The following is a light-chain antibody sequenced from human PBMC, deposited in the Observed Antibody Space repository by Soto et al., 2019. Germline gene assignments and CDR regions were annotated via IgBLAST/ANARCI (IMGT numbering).Light chain of an antibody. Sequence: EVVLTQSPATLSLSPGERATLSCRANQSVSANYLAWYQQKPGQAPRLLIYGASSRATGIPDRFSGSGSGTDFTLTISRLEPEDFAVYSCQQYADLPYTFGQGTTLEIK. CDR1: QSVSANY. J-gene: IGKJ2*01. CDR3: QQYADLPYT. CDR2: GAS. V-gene: IGKV3-20*01.